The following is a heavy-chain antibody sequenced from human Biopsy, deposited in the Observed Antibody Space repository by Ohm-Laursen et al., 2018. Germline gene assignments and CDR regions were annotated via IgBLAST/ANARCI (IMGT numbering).Heavy chain of an antibody. V-gene: IGHV3-11*01. CDR1: GFPFSDYY. CDR2: ISSGGTTI. D-gene: IGHD4-23*01. Sequence: SLRLSCAASGFPFSDYYMRWIRQAPGKGLEWVSYISSGGTTIYYAGSVKGRFTISRDNAKNSLYLQMNSLRADDTAVYYCARDTRWSPYHMDVWGQGTTVTVSS. J-gene: IGHJ6*02. CDR3: ARDTRWSPYHMDV.